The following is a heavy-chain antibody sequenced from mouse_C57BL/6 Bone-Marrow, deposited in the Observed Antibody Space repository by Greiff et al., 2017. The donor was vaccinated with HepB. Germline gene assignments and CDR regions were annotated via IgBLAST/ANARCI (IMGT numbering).Heavy chain of an antibody. CDR3: ARDSWGFAY. CDR2: INYDGSST. V-gene: IGHV5-16*01. D-gene: IGHD1-1*01. CDR1: GFTFSDYY. J-gene: IGHJ3*01. Sequence: DVHLVESEGGLVQPGSSMKLSCTASGFTFSDYYMAWVRQVPEKGLEWVANINYDGSSTYYLDSLKSRFIISRDNAKNILYLQMSSLKSEDTATYYCARDSWGFAYWGQGTLVTVSA.